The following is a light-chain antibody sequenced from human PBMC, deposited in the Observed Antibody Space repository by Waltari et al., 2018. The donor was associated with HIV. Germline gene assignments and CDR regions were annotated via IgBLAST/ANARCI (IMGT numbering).Light chain of an antibody. CDR3: QQYGDPPWT. J-gene: IGKJ1*01. CDR1: QPITNNY. Sequence: EIVLTQSPGTLSLSTRKRATLTCRASQPITNNYLAWYQQKPGQSPRLLISGALTRATGIPARFSVNASGTDFTLTISRLEPEDVAVYFCQQYGDPPWTFGQGTKVEIK. V-gene: IGKV3-20*01. CDR2: GAL.